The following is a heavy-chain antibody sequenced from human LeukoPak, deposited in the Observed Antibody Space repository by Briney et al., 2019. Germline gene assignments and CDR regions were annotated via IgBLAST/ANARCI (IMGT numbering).Heavy chain of an antibody. Sequence: SETLSLTCTVSGDSITGYYWGWIRQPPGKGLEWIGNIYYTGNTYYNASLKSRVTISVDTSKNQFSLKLSSVTAADTAVYYCARQVRDSSPGLYFDYWGQGTLVTVSS. D-gene: IGHD3-22*01. CDR3: ARQVRDSSPGLYFDY. J-gene: IGHJ4*02. V-gene: IGHV4-39*01. CDR2: IYYTGNT. CDR1: GDSITGYY.